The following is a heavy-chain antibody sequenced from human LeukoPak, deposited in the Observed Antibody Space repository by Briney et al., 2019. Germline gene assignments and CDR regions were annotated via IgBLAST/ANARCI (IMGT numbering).Heavy chain of an antibody. V-gene: IGHV1-69*02. J-gene: IGHJ5*02. D-gene: IGHD3-22*01. CDR3: ARWWLSSIGNWFDP. CDR1: GGTFSSYT. CDR2: IIPILGIA. Sequence: SVKVSCKASGGTFSSYTISWVRQAPGQGLEWMGRIIPILGIANYAQKFQGRVTITADKSTSTAYMELSSLRSEDTAVYYCARWWLSSIGNWFDPWGQGTLVTVSS.